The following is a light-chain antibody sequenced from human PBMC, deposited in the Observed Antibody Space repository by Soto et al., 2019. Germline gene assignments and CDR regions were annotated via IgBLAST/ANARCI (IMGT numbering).Light chain of an antibody. Sequence: QSVLTQPPSVSGAPGRRVTISCTGSSSNIGSFDVHWHQQVPGTAPKLLIYGNSIRPSGVPDRFSGSKSGTSASLAITGLQPEDETDYYCQTYDTSLSGYVFGSGTKVTVL. CDR3: QTYDTSLSGYV. V-gene: IGLV1-40*01. J-gene: IGLJ1*01. CDR2: GNS. CDR1: SSNIGSFD.